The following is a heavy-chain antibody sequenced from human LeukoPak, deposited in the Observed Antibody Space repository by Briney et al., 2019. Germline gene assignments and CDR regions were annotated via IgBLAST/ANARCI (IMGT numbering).Heavy chain of an antibody. V-gene: IGHV4-39*01. CDR3: ARHRSFDYLFPYDY. J-gene: IGHJ4*02. CDR1: GASISSYSHY. CDR2: VYYSGST. D-gene: IGHD3-9*01. Sequence: SETQSLTCGVSGASISSYSHYWGWIRQPPGKGLEWIGSVYYSGSTYYNPSLKSRVTISIDTSKNQFSLNLRSVTAADTAVYYCARHRSFDYLFPYDYWGQGTLVTVSS.